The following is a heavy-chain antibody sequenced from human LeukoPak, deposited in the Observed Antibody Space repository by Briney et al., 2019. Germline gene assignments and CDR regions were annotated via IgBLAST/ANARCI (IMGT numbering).Heavy chain of an antibody. V-gene: IGHV3-30*18. Sequence: GSLRLSCAASGFTFSSYGMHWVRQAPGKGLEWVAVISYDGSNKYYADSVKGRFTISRDNSKNTLYLQMNSLRAEDTAVYYCAEDSSVLRYFDWLLQDFFDYWGQGTLVTVSS. D-gene: IGHD3-9*01. CDR2: ISYDGSNK. CDR1: GFTFSSYG. CDR3: AEDSSVLRYFDWLLQDFFDY. J-gene: IGHJ4*02.